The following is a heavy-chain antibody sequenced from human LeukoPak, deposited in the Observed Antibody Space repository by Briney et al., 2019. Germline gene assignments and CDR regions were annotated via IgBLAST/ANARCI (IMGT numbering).Heavy chain of an antibody. CDR1: GFTFSSYA. J-gene: IGHJ4*02. V-gene: IGHV3-23*01. CDR2: ISGSGGST. CDR3: AKDLRETNIAAAVSFDY. D-gene: IGHD6-13*01. Sequence: GGSLRLSCAASGFTFSSYAMSWVRQAPGKGLEWVSAISGSGGSTYYADSVKGRFTISRDNSKNTLYLQMNSLRAEDTAVYNCAKDLRETNIAAAVSFDYWGQGTLVTVSS.